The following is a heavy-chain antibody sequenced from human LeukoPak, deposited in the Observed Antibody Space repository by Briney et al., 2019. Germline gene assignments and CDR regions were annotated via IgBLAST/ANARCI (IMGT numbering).Heavy chain of an antibody. CDR1: GFTFSSYA. Sequence: GGSLRLSCAASGFTFSSYAMSWVRQAPGKGLEWVSTISGSGVSTYYADSVEGRFTISRDNSKNTLYLQMNSLRAEDTAVYYCAKANSGDYVRNVYGMDVWGQGTTVTVSS. CDR2: ISGSGVST. V-gene: IGHV3-23*01. D-gene: IGHD4-17*01. J-gene: IGHJ6*02. CDR3: AKANSGDYVRNVYGMDV.